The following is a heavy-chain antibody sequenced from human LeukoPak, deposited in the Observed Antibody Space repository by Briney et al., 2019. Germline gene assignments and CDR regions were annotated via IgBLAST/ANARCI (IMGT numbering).Heavy chain of an antibody. D-gene: IGHD6-13*01. CDR3: AKGAPVAAAGKGIDY. J-gene: IGHJ4*02. CDR1: GFTFDDYA. CDR2: ISWNSGSI. Sequence: GGSLRLSCAASGFTFDDYAMHSVRHAPGKGLEWVSGISWNSGSIGYADSVKGRFTISRDNAKNSLYLQMNSLRAEDTALYYCAKGAPVAAAGKGIDYWGQGTLVTVSS. V-gene: IGHV3-9*01.